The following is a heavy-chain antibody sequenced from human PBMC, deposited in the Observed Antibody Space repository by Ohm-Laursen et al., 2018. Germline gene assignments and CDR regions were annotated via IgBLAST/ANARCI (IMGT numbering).Heavy chain of an antibody. CDR2: ISDSGGGT. Sequence: SLRLSCSAPGFTFSSYAMSWVRQAPGKGLEWVSGISDSGGGTYYADSVKGRFTISRDNSKNTLYLQMNSLRAEDTAVYYCAKNLTNYYDSSGYRGIDNWGQGTLVTVSS. CDR1: GFTFSSYA. J-gene: IGHJ4*02. CDR3: AKNLTNYYDSSGYRGIDN. V-gene: IGHV3-23*01. D-gene: IGHD3-22*01.